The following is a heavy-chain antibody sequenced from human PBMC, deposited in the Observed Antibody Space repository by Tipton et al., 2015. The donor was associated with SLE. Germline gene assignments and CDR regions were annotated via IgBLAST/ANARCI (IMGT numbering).Heavy chain of an antibody. CDR2: IYYSGST. D-gene: IGHD5-24*01. J-gene: IGHJ6*03. CDR3: ARDLNGYNRGYYYYRDV. Sequence: TLSLTCTVSGGSMSTYYWSWIRQPPGKGLEWIGYIYYSGSTSYNPSLKSRVTISVDTSRSQFSLKLTSVTAADTATYYCARDLNGYNRGYYYYRDVWGKGTSVTVSS. CDR1: GGSMSTYY. V-gene: IGHV4-59*01.